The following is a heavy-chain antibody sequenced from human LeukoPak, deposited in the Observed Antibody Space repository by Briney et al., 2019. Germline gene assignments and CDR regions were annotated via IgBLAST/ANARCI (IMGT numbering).Heavy chain of an antibody. CDR2: IYYSGST. CDR1: GGSIGSYY. J-gene: IGHJ4*02. D-gene: IGHD5-18*01. V-gene: IGHV4-59*01. Sequence: SQSLSLTCTVSGGSIGSYYWSCIRQPPGEGLEWIGYIYYSGSTNYNPSLKSRVTISVDTSKNQFSLKLSSVTAADTAVYYCARESSYGPVDYWGQGTLVTVSS. CDR3: ARESSYGPVDY.